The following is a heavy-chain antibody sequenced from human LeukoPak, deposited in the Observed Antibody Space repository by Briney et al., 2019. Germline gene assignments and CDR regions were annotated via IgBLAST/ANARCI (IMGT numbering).Heavy chain of an antibody. Sequence: GGSLRLSCAASGFTFSSHAMYWVRQAPGKGLEWVSSIDISGGSTYYADSVQGRFTISRDNSKNTLYLEMNSLRAEDTALYYCANEVRPNDYWGQGTLVTVSS. CDR1: GFTFSSHA. V-gene: IGHV3-23*01. D-gene: IGHD1-1*01. CDR2: IDISGGST. J-gene: IGHJ4*02. CDR3: ANEVRPNDY.